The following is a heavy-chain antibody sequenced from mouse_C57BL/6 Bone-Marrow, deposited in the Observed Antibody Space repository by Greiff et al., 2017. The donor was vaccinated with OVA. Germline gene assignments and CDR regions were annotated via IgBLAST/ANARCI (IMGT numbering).Heavy chain of an antibody. CDR3: ARVVYYRWEFDD. CDR2: ISDGGSYT. J-gene: IGHJ1*03. CDR1: GFTFSSYA. V-gene: IGHV5-4*01. D-gene: IGHD1-1*01. Sequence: EVQWVESGGGLVQPGGSLKLSCAASGFTFSSYAMSWVRQPPEKGLEWVATISDGGSYTYYPDNVKGRFTISRDNAKNNLYLQMSHLKAEDTAMYYCARVVYYRWEFDDWGKGTTVTVSS.